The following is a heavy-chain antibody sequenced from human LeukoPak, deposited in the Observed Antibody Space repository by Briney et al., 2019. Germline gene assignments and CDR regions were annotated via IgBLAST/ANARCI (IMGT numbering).Heavy chain of an antibody. CDR2: IWYDGSNK. D-gene: IGHD4-11*01. CDR1: GFTFSSYG. CDR3: ARTGSTTVNYYFDY. V-gene: IGHV3-33*03. Sequence: GGSLRLSCAASGFTFSSYGMHWVRQAPGKGLEWVAVIWYDGSNKYYADSVKGRFTISRDNAKNSLYLQMNSLRAEDTAVYYCARTGSTTVNYYFDYWGQGTLVTVSS. J-gene: IGHJ4*02.